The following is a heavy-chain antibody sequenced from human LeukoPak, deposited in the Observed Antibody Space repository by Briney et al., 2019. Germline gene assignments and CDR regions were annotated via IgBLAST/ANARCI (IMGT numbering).Heavy chain of an antibody. D-gene: IGHD5-24*01. J-gene: IGHJ4*02. CDR1: GVFISSGYQ. V-gene: IGHV4-38-2*01. CDR2: VCHGVT. Sequence: SETLSLTCAVEGVFISSGYQWGWIRQPPGKGLEWIGTVCHGVTYYDPSLKSRVSISADTSKNLFSLNLSSVTAADTAVYYCARGGARSREGYNSELDNWGQGTLVTVSS. CDR3: ARGGARSREGYNSELDN.